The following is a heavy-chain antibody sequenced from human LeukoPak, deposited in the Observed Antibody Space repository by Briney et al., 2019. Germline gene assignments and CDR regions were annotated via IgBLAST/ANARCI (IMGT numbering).Heavy chain of an antibody. Sequence: SETLSLTCAVYGGSFSGYYWSWIRQPPGKGLEWIGEINHSGSTNYNPSLKSRVTISVDTSKNQFSLKLSSVTAADTAVYYCARGRRRYCSSTSCDITAAGFDYWGQGTLVTVSS. V-gene: IGHV4-34*01. D-gene: IGHD2-2*02. J-gene: IGHJ4*02. CDR3: ARGRRRYCSSTSCDITAAGFDY. CDR1: GGSFSGYY. CDR2: INHSGST.